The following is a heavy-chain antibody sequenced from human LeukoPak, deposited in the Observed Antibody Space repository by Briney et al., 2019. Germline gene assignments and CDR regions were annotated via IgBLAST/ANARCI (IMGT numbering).Heavy chain of an antibody. D-gene: IGHD3-22*01. Sequence: SETLSLTCAVYGGSFTSYFWSWIRQPPGKGLEWIGEINQSGATNYNPSLKSRVTISRDTPKNQFSLRLSSATAADTAVYYCARSRLVGTTVIVVARGAFDLWGQGNVVTVSS. CDR2: INQSGAT. CDR1: GGSFTSYF. J-gene: IGHJ3*01. CDR3: ARSRLVGTTVIVVARGAFDL. V-gene: IGHV4-34*01.